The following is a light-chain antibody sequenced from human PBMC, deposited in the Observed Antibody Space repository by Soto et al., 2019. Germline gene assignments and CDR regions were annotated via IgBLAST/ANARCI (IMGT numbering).Light chain of an antibody. V-gene: IGLV2-18*02. CDR3: SSYMSTSRYV. CDR1: SSDVGKYDR. CDR2: EVI. Sequence: QCVLTQPPSVSGSPGQSVAISCTGTSSDVGKYDRVSWYQQPPGTAPKLIIYEVINRPSGVPARFSGSKSGNTASLTISGLQAEDEADYYCSSYMSTSRYVFGAGTKVTVL. J-gene: IGLJ1*01.